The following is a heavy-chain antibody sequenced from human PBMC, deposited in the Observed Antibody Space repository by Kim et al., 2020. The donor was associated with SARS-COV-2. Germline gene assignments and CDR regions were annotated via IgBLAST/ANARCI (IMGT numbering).Heavy chain of an antibody. Sequence: SETLSLTCTVSGGSISSYYWSWIRQPPGKGLEWIGYIYYSGSTNYNPSLKSRVTISVDTSKNQFSLKLSSVTAADTAVYYCANVLLDAFDIWGQGTMVTVSS. CDR3: ANVLLDAFDI. J-gene: IGHJ3*02. CDR2: IYYSGST. V-gene: IGHV4-59*08. CDR1: GGSISSYY. D-gene: IGHD3-10*01.